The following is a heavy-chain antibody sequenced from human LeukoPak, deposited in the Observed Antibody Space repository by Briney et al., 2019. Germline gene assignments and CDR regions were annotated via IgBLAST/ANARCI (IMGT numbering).Heavy chain of an antibody. D-gene: IGHD2-21*01. CDR1: GGSISSSSYY. J-gene: IGHJ6*03. Sequence: PSETLSLTCTVSGGSISSSSYYWGWIRQPPGKGLEWIGSIYYSGSTYYNPSLKSRVTISVDTSKNQFSLKLSSVTAADTAVYYCARLPYFEYYMDVWGKGTTVTVSS. V-gene: IGHV4-39*01. CDR3: ARLPYFEYYMDV. CDR2: IYYSGST.